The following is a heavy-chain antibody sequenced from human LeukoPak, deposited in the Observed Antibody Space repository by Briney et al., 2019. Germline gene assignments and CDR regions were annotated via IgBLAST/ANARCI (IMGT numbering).Heavy chain of an antibody. J-gene: IGHJ3*01. V-gene: IGHV3-9*01. D-gene: IGHD1-26*01. CDR3: IKDMGFDLLKDAFDL. CDR1: GFSLDDYA. CDR2: ISWDGRNM. Sequence: PGGSLRLSCAAPGFSLDDYAMHWVRQAPGQGLEWVSSISWDGRNMAYAASVKGRFTISRDNAQNSLYLQMYSLKIDDTAFYYCIKDMGFDLLKDAFDLWGQGMLVTVSS.